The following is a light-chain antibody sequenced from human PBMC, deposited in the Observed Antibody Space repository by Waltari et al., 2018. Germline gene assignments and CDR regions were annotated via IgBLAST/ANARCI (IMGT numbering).Light chain of an antibody. J-gene: IGLJ7*01. Sequence: QSVLTQPPSASGTPGQRVTISCSGSSSNIGSNTVNWYQQHPGTAPKLLIYSNNQRPSGVPDLFSGSKSGTSASLAISGLQSEDEADDYCAAWDDSLNAVFGGGTQLTVL. CDR3: AAWDDSLNAV. CDR1: SSNIGSNT. V-gene: IGLV1-44*01. CDR2: SNN.